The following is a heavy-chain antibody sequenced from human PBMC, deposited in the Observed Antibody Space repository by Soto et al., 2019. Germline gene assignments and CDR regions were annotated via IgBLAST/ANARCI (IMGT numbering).Heavy chain of an antibody. D-gene: IGHD6-13*01. CDR1: GGTFSSYA. Sequence: SVKVSCKASGGTFSSYAISWVRQAPGQGLEWMGGIIPIFGTANYAQKFQGRVTITADESTSTAYMELSSLRSEDTAVYYCARDSKSIAAAGTPYYYGMDVWGQGTTVTVSS. V-gene: IGHV1-69*13. CDR3: ARDSKSIAAAGTPYYYGMDV. CDR2: IIPIFGTA. J-gene: IGHJ6*02.